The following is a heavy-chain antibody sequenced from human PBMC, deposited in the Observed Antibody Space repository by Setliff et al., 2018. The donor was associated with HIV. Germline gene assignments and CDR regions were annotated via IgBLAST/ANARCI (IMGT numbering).Heavy chain of an antibody. V-gene: IGHV4-61*09. Sequence: SATLSLTCTVSGGSISSGSYYWSWIRQPAGKGLEWIGHFYTSGTTHYNPSLKSRVTISVDTSKNQFSLKLSSVTAADTAVYYCARGISTNTYWHGAPYNWFDPWGQGTLVTVSS. CDR3: ARGISTNTYWHGAPYNWFDP. CDR1: GGSISSGSYY. CDR2: FYTSGTT. D-gene: IGHD2-8*01. J-gene: IGHJ5*02.